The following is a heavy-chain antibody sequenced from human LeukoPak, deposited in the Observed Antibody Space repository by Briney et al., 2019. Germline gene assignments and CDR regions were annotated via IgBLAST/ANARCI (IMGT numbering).Heavy chain of an antibody. CDR3: ARLRYDSSGYRSSSYYFEY. Sequence: KPSETLSLTCTVSGGSISSYYWNWIRQPPGKGLEWVGYIYYSGSTNYYPSLKSRVTISVDTSKNQFSLKLSAMTAADTAVYYCARLRYDSSGYRSSSYYFEYWGQGTLVTVSS. CDR1: GGSISSYY. D-gene: IGHD3-22*01. V-gene: IGHV4-59*01. J-gene: IGHJ4*02. CDR2: IYYSGST.